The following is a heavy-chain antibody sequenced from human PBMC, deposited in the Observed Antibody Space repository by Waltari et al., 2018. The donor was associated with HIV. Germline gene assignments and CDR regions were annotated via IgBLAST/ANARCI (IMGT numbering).Heavy chain of an antibody. J-gene: IGHJ6*02. V-gene: IGHV4-30-2*01. CDR3: ARVGRGYCGDECYYYYGLDV. D-gene: IGHD2-21*01. Sequence: QLQLQESGSGLVKPSQTLSLTCTVSGGSISGDGYSYSWIRQPPGKGLAWIGFIDQSGNTYVDPSLKSEVTIAVDRSKNQFFLNLRSVWAADTAVYYCARVGRGYCGDECYYYYGLDVWGQGTTVIVSS. CDR1: GGSISGDGYS. CDR2: IDQSGNT.